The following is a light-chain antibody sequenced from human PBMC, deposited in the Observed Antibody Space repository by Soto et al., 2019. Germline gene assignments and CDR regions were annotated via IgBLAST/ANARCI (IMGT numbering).Light chain of an antibody. CDR3: QSYDSSLSGYV. V-gene: IGLV1-40*01. Sequence: SVLTQPPSVSGAPGQRVPISCTGSSSNIGAGYDVHWYQQLPGTAPKVLIYGNSNRPSGVPDRFSGSKSGTSASLAITGLQAEDEADYYCQSYDSSLSGYVFGTGTKVT. CDR2: GNS. J-gene: IGLJ1*01. CDR1: SSNIGAGYD.